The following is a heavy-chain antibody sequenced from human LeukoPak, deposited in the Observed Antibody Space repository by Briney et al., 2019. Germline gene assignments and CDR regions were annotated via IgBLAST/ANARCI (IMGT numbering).Heavy chain of an antibody. V-gene: IGHV3-21*01. D-gene: IGHD5-12*01. CDR1: GFTFSSYS. Sequence: GGSLRLSCAASGFTFSSYSMNWVRQAPGKGLEWVSSISSSSSYIYYADSVKGRFTISRDNAKNSLYLQMNSLRAEDTAVYYCARDLSGCAYFFDYWGQGTLVTVSS. CDR3: ARDLSGCAYFFDY. CDR2: ISSSSSYI. J-gene: IGHJ4*02.